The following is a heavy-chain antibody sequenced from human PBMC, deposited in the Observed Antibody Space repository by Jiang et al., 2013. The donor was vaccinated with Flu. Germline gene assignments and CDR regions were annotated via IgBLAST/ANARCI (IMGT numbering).Heavy chain of an antibody. CDR1: GFSLSTSGVG. D-gene: IGHD6-19*01. CDR2: IYWNDDK. V-gene: IGHV2-5*01. J-gene: IGHJ3*02. Sequence: KPTQTLTLTCTFSGFSLSTSGVGVGWIRQPPGKALEWLALIYWNDDKRYSPSLKSRLTITKNTSKNQVVLTMTNMDPVDTATYYCVIAVAGTGGNHAFDIWGQGTMVTVSS. CDR3: VIAVAGTGGNHAFDI.